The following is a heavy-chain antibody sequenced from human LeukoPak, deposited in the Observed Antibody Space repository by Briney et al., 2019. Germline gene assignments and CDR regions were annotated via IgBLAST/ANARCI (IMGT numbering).Heavy chain of an antibody. J-gene: IGHJ4*02. CDR2: INHSGRT. CDR3: ARSRRALQSDCSGGSCYSYYFDY. CDR1: GGSSSGYY. V-gene: IGHV4-34*01. Sequence: SETLSLTCAVYGGSSSGYYWSWIRHPPGRGQEWIGEINHSGRTNNNPSLKSRVTISVDTSKNQFSLKLSSVTAADTAVYYCARSRRALQSDCSGGSCYSYYFDYWGQGTLVTVSS. D-gene: IGHD2-15*01.